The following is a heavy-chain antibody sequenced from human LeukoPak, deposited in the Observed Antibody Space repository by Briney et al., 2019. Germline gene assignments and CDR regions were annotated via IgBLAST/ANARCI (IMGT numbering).Heavy chain of an antibody. CDR2: IKVDGSEE. Sequence: GGSLRLSCAASGFAFHNYWMSWVRQAPGKGLEWVANIKVDGSEEYYVDSVKGRFTISRDNANNALNLQINSLRAEDTALYYCARGDGTSSGLYFHYWGQGTLVTVSS. D-gene: IGHD6-6*01. J-gene: IGHJ4*02. V-gene: IGHV3-7*01. CDR1: GFAFHNYW. CDR3: ARGDGTSSGLYFHY.